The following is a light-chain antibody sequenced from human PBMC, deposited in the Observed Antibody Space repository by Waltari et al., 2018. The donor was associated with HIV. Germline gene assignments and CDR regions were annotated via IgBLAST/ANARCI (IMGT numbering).Light chain of an antibody. V-gene: IGLV1-40*01. CDR3: QSYDSSLSGSRV. CDR2: GNS. J-gene: IGLJ3*02. Sequence: QSVLTQPPSVSGAPGQRVTMSCTGSSSNIGAGYDVHWYQQLPGTAPKLLIYGNSKRSSGVPDRFSGSKSGTSASLAITGLQAEDEAHYYCQSYDSSLSGSRVFGGGTKLTVL. CDR1: SSNIGAGYD.